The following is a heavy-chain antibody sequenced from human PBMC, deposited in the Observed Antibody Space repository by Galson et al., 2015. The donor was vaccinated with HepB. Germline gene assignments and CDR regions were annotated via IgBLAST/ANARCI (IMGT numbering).Heavy chain of an antibody. CDR2: ISSNGGST. V-gene: IGHV3-64D*06. Sequence: SLRLSCAASGFTFSSYAMHWVRQAPGKGLEYVSAISSNGGSTYYADSVKGRFTISRDNSKNTLYLQMSSLRAEDTAVYYCVKDSRTWEEAMVQKGNFYYYGMDVWGQGTTVTVSS. CDR3: VKDSRTWEEAMVQKGNFYYYGMDV. CDR1: GFTFSSYA. J-gene: IGHJ6*02. D-gene: IGHD4/OR15-4a*01.